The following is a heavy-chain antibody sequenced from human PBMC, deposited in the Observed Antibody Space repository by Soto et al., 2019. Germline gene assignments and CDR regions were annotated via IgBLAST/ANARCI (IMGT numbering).Heavy chain of an antibody. Sequence: QVQLQQWGAGLLKPSETLSLTCAVYGGSFSGYYWSWIRQPPGKGLEWIGEINHSGSTNYNPSLKSRVTISVDTSKNQFSLKLSSVTAVDTAVYYCARGRGLLLWFGELHNWFDPWGQGTLVTVSS. CDR3: ARGRGLLLWFGELHNWFDP. J-gene: IGHJ5*02. V-gene: IGHV4-34*01. CDR2: INHSGST. D-gene: IGHD3-10*01. CDR1: GGSFSGYY.